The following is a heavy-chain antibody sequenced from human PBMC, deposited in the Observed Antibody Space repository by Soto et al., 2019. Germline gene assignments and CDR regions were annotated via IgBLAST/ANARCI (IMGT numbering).Heavy chain of an antibody. Sequence: PGGSLRLSCAASGLTVSNAYMAWVRQAPGMGLEWVSVIYDNGSTYYADSVKGRFTISRDNSKNTLYLQMNSLRAEDTAVYYCAKDLSIGWYPYYYGMDVWGQGTTVTVSS. CDR1: GLTVSNAY. J-gene: IGHJ6*02. V-gene: IGHV3-53*01. D-gene: IGHD6-19*01. CDR3: AKDLSIGWYPYYYGMDV. CDR2: IYDNGST.